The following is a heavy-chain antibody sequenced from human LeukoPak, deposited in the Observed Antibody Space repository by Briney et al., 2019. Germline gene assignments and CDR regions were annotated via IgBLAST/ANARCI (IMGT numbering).Heavy chain of an antibody. V-gene: IGHV4-39*07. CDR1: GGSISSSSYY. CDR3: ARGGLAAAGKTNNWFDP. CDR2: IYYSGST. J-gene: IGHJ5*02. D-gene: IGHD6-13*01. Sequence: PSETLSLTCTVSGGSISSSSYYWGWIRQPPGKGLEWIGSIYYSGSTYYNPSLKSRVIISVDTSKNQFSLKLSSVTAADTAVYYCARGGLAAAGKTNNWFDPWGQGTLVTVSS.